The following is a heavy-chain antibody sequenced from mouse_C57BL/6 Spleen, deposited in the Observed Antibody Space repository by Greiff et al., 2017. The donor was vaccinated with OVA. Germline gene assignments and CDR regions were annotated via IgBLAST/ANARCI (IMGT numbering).Heavy chain of an antibody. Sequence: VQRVESGAELAKPGASVKLSCKASGYTFTSYWMHWVKQRPGQGLEWIGYINPSSGYTKYNQKFKDKATLTADKSSSTAYMQLSSLTYEDSAVYYCARFGSTVVEDYYAMDYWGQGTSVTVSS. J-gene: IGHJ4*01. CDR2: INPSSGYT. CDR3: ARFGSTVVEDYYAMDY. CDR1: GYTFTSYW. V-gene: IGHV1-7*01. D-gene: IGHD1-1*01.